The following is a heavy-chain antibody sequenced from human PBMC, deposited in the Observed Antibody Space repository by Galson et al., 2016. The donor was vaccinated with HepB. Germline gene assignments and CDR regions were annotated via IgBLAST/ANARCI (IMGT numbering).Heavy chain of an antibody. V-gene: IGHV3-23*01. CDR1: GFTFSSYD. J-gene: IGHJ4*02. CDR2: ISGNGGST. D-gene: IGHD5-18*01. Sequence: SLRLSCAASGFTFSSYDMSWVRQAPGRGLEWVSAISGNGGSTYYADSVKGRFTISRDNSKNTLYLQMNSLRADDTAVYYCARDQIRNEKYTYGCLRYWGQGTLVTVSS. CDR3: ARDQIRNEKYTYGCLRY.